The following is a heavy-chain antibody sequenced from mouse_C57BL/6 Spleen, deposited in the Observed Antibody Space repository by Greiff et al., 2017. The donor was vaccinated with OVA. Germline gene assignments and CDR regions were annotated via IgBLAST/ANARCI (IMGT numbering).Heavy chain of an antibody. CDR2: IYPNSGGT. V-gene: IGHV1-72*01. CDR1: GYTFTSYW. J-gene: IGHJ4*01. Sequence: VQLKQSGAELVKPGASVKMSCKASGYTFTSYWMRWVKQRPGRGLEWIGKIYPNSGGTKYNEKFKGKATLTVDKPSSTAYMQLSSLTSEDSAVYYCAKGKWGGDYYSMDYWGQGTSVTVSS. D-gene: IGHD1-3*01. CDR3: AKGKWGGDYYSMDY.